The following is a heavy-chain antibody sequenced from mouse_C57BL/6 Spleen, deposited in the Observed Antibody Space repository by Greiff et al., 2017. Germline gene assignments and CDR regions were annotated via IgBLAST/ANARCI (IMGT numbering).Heavy chain of an antibody. Sequence: EVKLVESEGGLVQPGSSMKLSCTASGFTFSDYYMAWVRQVPEKGLEWVANINYDGSSTYYLDSLKSRFLISRDNAKNILYLQMSSLKSEDTATYYCARALRSCDYWGQGTTLTVSS. V-gene: IGHV5-16*01. CDR3: ARALRSCDY. D-gene: IGHD1-1*01. J-gene: IGHJ2*01. CDR1: GFTFSDYY. CDR2: INYDGSST.